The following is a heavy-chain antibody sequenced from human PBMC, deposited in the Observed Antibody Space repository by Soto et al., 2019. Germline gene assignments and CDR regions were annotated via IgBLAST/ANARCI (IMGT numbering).Heavy chain of an antibody. Sequence: GWSLRLSCAASGFTFSSYAMSWVRQAPGRGLEWVSGISGSGVGTYYADSVKGRFTISRDNSKNTLYLQMSGLRAEDAAVYYCAKGPTVFGAVISFDYYYGMYVWGQGTPVTVSS. CDR2: ISGSGVGT. CDR1: GFTFSSYA. CDR3: AKGPTVFGAVISFDYYYGMYV. J-gene: IGHJ6*02. D-gene: IGHD3-3*01. V-gene: IGHV3-23*01.